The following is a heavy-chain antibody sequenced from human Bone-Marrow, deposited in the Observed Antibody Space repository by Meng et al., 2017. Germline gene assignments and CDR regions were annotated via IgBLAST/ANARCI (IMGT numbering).Heavy chain of an antibody. CDR2: IYPGDSDT. J-gene: IGHJ4*02. D-gene: IGHD3-22*01. Sequence: GESLKISCKGSGYSFTSYWIGWVRQMPGKGLEWVGIIYPGDSDTRYSPSFQGQVTISADKSISTAYLQWSSLKASDTAMYYCARGRTYYYDSSGYYYYPDFDYWGQGTLVTVSS. CDR3: ARGRTYYYDSSGYYYYPDFDY. V-gene: IGHV5-51*01. CDR1: GYSFTSYW.